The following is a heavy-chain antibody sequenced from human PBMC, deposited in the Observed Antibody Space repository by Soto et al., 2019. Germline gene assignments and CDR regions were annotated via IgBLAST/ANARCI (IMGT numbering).Heavy chain of an antibody. V-gene: IGHV4-34*01. CDR3: ASHHYYDFWIGSRHYMDA. Sequence: QVHLEQWGAGLLKPSETLSLTCAVYGGSLSGYFWSWVRQPPGKGLEWIGEINHSGSTNYNPSLKSRVTISADTSKHQFSLRLGSVTAADSGIYYCASHHYYDFWIGSRHYMDAWGRGTTVTVSS. J-gene: IGHJ6*03. CDR2: INHSGST. CDR1: GGSLSGYF. D-gene: IGHD3-3*01.